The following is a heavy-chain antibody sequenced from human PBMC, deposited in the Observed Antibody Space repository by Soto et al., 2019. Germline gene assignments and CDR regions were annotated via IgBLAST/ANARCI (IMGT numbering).Heavy chain of an antibody. D-gene: IGHD2-2*01. CDR1: GYTFTSYD. J-gene: IGHJ6*03. V-gene: IGHV1-8*01. CDR3: ARGSGEVVPAAINHYYYYMDV. Sequence: QVQLVQSGAEVKKPGASVKVSCKASGYTFTSYDINWVRQATGQGLEWMGWMNPNSGNTGYAQKFQGRVTMTRNTSISTAYMELSSLRSEDTAVYYCARGSGEVVPAAINHYYYYMDVWGKGTTVTVSS. CDR2: MNPNSGNT.